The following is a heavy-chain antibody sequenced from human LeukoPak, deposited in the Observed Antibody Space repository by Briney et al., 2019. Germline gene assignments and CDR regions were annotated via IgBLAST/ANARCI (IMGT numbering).Heavy chain of an antibody. CDR2: IYSGGST. V-gene: IGHV3-66*02. J-gene: IGHJ4*01. CDR3: ARDKVTD. Sequence: GGSLRLSCAASGFTFSSNYMSWVRQAPGKGLEGVSVIYSGGSTYYTDSVKGRFTISRANSKNTLYLQMNSLRAEDTAVYYCARDKVTDWGHGALVTVSS. CDR1: GFTFSSNY.